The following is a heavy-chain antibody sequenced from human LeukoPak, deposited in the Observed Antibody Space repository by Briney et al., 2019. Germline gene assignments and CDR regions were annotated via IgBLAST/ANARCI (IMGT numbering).Heavy chain of an antibody. CDR1: GGSISSSSYY. D-gene: IGHD4-17*01. CDR2: IYYSGST. J-gene: IGHJ4*02. Sequence: NTSETLSLTCTVSGGSISSSSYYWGWIRQPPGKGLEWIGSIYYSGSTYYNPSLKSRVTISVDTSKNQFSLKLSSVTAADTAVYYCARGVTTCFDYWGQGTLVTVSS. V-gene: IGHV4-39*01. CDR3: ARGVTTCFDY.